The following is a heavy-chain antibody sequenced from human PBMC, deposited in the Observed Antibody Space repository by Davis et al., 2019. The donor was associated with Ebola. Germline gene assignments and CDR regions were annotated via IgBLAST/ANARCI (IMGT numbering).Heavy chain of an antibody. V-gene: IGHV4-39*01. Sequence: MPSETLSFTCTVSGGSISSSSYYWGWIRQPPGKGLEWIGSIFYSGNTYYNPSLKSRVTMSVDTPKNQFSLRLSSVTAADTAVYYCARRIAARPDCFDPWGQGTLVTVSS. J-gene: IGHJ5*02. CDR1: GGSISSSSYY. CDR3: ARRIAARPDCFDP. D-gene: IGHD6-6*01. CDR2: IFYSGNT.